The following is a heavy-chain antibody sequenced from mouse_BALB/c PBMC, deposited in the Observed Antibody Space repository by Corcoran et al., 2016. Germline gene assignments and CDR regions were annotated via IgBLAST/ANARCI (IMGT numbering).Heavy chain of an antibody. V-gene: IGHV1-18*01. CDR2: INPYHGGT. D-gene: IGHD1-1*01. Sequence: EVQLQQSGPELVKPGASMKISCKASGYSFTGYTMNWVKQSHGKYLEWIGLINPYHGGTSYNQKFKGKATLTVDKSSSTAYMELLSLTSEDSAVYYCARGTTVVATDYAMDYWGQGTSVTVSS. CDR1: GYSFTGYT. J-gene: IGHJ4*01. CDR3: ARGTTVVATDYAMDY.